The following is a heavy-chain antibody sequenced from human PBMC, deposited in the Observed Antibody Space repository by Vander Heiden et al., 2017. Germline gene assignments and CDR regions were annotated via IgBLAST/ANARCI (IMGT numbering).Heavy chain of an antibody. CDR1: GFSLSTSGMC. D-gene: IGHD1-26*01. J-gene: IGHJ6*02. CDR2: IDWDDDK. V-gene: IGHV2-70*01. CDR3: ARITTSYYYYGMDV. Sequence: HVTLRESGPALVKPTQTLTLTCTFSGFSLSTSGMCVSWIRQPPGKALEWLALIDWDDDKYYSTSLKTRLTISKDTSKNQVVLTMTNMDPVDTATYYCARITTSYYYYGMDVWGQGTTVTVSS.